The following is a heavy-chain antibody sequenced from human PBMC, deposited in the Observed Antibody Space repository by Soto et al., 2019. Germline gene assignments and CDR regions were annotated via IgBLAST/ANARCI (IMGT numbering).Heavy chain of an antibody. CDR2: INPIGGST. CDR3: ARAQNYYVPFDI. D-gene: IGHD3-10*02. Sequence: ASVKVSCKASGYTFTSYHVHWVRQAPGQGLEWMGMINPIGGSTNYAQKFQGRVTMTRDTSTSTVYMELSSLRSEDTAVYYCARAQNYYVPFDIWGKGKMVTV. V-gene: IGHV1-46*01. CDR1: GYTFTSYH. J-gene: IGHJ3*02.